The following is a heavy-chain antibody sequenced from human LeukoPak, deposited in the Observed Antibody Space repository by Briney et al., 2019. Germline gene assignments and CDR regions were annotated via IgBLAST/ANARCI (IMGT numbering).Heavy chain of an antibody. J-gene: IGHJ4*02. D-gene: IGHD2-2*02. CDR2: ISGSGDST. Sequence: GGSPRLSCAASGFIFNNYAMNWVRQAPGKGLEWVSGISGSGDSTFYADSVKGRFTISRDNSKNTLDLQMNSLRAEDTAVYYCAKSRSSSVSCYNYWGQGTLVTVSS. CDR1: GFIFNNYA. V-gene: IGHV3-23*01. CDR3: AKSRSSSVSCYNY.